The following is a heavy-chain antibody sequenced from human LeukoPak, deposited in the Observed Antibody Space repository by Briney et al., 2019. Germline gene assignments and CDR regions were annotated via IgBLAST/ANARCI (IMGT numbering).Heavy chain of an antibody. V-gene: IGHV3-21*01. J-gene: IGHJ4*02. Sequence: GGSLRLSCAASGFTFSSYSMNWVRQAPGKGLEWVSSISSSSSYIYYADSVKGRFTISRDNAKNSLYLQMNSLRAEDTAVYYCVRGTYYYDSSGYYLDYWGQGTLVTVSS. D-gene: IGHD3-22*01. CDR1: GFTFSSYS. CDR3: VRGTYYYDSSGYYLDY. CDR2: ISSSSSYI.